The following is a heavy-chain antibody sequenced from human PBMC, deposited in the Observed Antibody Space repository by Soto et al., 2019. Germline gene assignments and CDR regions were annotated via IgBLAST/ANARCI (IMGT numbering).Heavy chain of an antibody. CDR3: AKDQYYYGSGSSNMDV. Sequence: GGSLRLSCAASGFTFSSYDMSWVRQAPGKGLEWVSAISGSGGSTYYADSVKGRFTISRDNSKNTLYLQMNSLRAEDTAIYYCAKDQYYYGSGSSNMDVWGKGTTVTVSS. CDR1: GFTFSSYD. V-gene: IGHV3-23*01. D-gene: IGHD3-10*01. CDR2: ISGSGGST. J-gene: IGHJ6*03.